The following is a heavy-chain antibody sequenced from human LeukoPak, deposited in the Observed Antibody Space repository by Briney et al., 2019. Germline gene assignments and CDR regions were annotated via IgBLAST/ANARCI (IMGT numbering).Heavy chain of an antibody. CDR2: MNPNSGNT. V-gene: IGHV1-8*01. CDR3: ARIRRTRSGRYFDY. CDR1: GYTFTSYD. J-gene: IGHJ4*02. D-gene: IGHD6-19*01. Sequence: ASVKASCKASGYTFTSYDINWVRQATGQGLEWMGWMNPNSGNTGYAQKFQGRVTMTRNTSISTAYMELSSLRSEDTAVYYCARIRRTRSGRYFDYWGQGTLVTVSS.